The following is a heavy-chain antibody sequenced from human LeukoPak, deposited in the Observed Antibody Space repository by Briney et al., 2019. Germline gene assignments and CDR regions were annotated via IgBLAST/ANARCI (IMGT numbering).Heavy chain of an antibody. CDR2: ISSSGSTI. V-gene: IGHV3-48*03. D-gene: IGHD3-16*01. J-gene: IGHJ4*02. CDR1: GYTFTSYY. CDR3: ARERWGGSFDY. Sequence: SCKASGYTFTSYYMHWVRQAPGKGLEWVSYISSSGSTIYYADSVKGRFTISRDNAKNSLYLQMNSLRAEDTAVYYCARERWGGSFDYWGQGTLVTVSS.